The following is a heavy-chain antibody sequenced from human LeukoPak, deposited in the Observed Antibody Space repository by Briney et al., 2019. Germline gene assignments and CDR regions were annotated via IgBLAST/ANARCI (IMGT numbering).Heavy chain of an antibody. Sequence: PGGSLRLSCAASGFTFSSYAMHWVRQAPGKGLEWVAVISYDGSNKYYADSVKGRFTISRDNSKNTLYLQMNSLRAEDTAVYYCARVGGDGYNTPQHWGQGTLVTVSS. V-gene: IGHV3-30*04. D-gene: IGHD5-24*01. CDR2: ISYDGSNK. CDR3: ARVGGDGYNTPQH. CDR1: GFTFSSYA. J-gene: IGHJ1*01.